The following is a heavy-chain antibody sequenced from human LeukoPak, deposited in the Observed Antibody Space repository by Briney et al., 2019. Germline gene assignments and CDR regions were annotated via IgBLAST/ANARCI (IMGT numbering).Heavy chain of an antibody. V-gene: IGHV4-34*01. Sequence: SETLSLTCAVYGGSFSGYYWSWIRQPPGKGLEWIGEINHSGSTNYNPSLKSRVTISVDTSKNQFSLKLSSVTAADTAVYYCARGFPDIVVVPAAIRHDAFDIWGQGTMVTVSP. D-gene: IGHD2-2*02. CDR2: INHSGST. CDR3: ARGFPDIVVVPAAIRHDAFDI. J-gene: IGHJ3*02. CDR1: GGSFSGYY.